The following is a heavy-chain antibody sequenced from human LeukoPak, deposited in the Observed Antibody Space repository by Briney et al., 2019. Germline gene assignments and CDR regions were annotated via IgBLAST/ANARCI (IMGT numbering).Heavy chain of an antibody. CDR3: ASQGVATAIDY. Sequence: SETLSLTFTVSGGSISSYYMSWIRQPAGKGLEWIGRIYASGNTNYNPSLKSRVTMSVDTSKNLFALKLSSVTAADTAVYYCASQGVATAIDYWGQGTLVTVSS. CDR1: GGSISSYY. CDR2: IYASGNT. D-gene: IGHD2-21*02. J-gene: IGHJ4*02. V-gene: IGHV4-4*07.